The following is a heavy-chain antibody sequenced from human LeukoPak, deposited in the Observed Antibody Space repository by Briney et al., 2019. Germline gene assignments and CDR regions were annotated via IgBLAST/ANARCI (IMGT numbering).Heavy chain of an antibody. CDR3: ARALTRLNWFDP. Sequence: GASVKVSCKASGGTFSSYAISWVRQAPGQGLEWMGGIIPIFGTANYAQKFQGRVTITADKSTSTAYMELSSLRSEDTAVYYCARALTRLNWFDPWGQGTLVTVSS. V-gene: IGHV1-69*06. CDR2: IIPIFGTA. D-gene: IGHD4-23*01. J-gene: IGHJ5*02. CDR1: GGTFSSYA.